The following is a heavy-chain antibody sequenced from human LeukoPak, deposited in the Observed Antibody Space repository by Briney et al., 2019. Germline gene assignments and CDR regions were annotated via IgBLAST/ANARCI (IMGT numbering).Heavy chain of an antibody. D-gene: IGHD2-2*01. V-gene: IGHV3-23*01. Sequence: GGSLRLSCAASGFTFSSYAMSWVRQAPGKGLEWVSAISGSGGSTYYADSVKGRFTISRDNSKNTLYLQMNSLRAEDTAVYYCAKTRSGHCSSTSCYLYYYYMDVWGKGTTVTVSS. J-gene: IGHJ6*03. CDR3: AKTRSGHCSSTSCYLYYYYMDV. CDR1: GFTFSSYA. CDR2: ISGSGGST.